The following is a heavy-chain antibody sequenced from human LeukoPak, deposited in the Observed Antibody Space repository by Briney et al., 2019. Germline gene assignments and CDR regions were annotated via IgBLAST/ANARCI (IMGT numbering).Heavy chain of an antibody. CDR1: GGTFSIYA. J-gene: IGHJ6*02. D-gene: IGHD3-3*01. CDR3: ARTVRGTIFGVVIPYGMDV. V-gene: IGHV1-69*04. Sequence: SVTVSFTAPGGTFSIYAISWVRQAPGQGLEWMGRIIPILGIANYSQKFQGRVTITADKSTSTAYMELSSLRSEDTAVYYCARTVRGTIFGVVIPYGMDVWGQGTTVTVSS. CDR2: IIPILGIA.